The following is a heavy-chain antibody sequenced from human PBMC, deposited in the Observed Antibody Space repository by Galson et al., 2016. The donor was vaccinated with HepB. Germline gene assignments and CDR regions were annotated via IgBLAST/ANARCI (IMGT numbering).Heavy chain of an antibody. CDR3: AKAFEGYSMNWSPSPTWFDP. D-gene: IGHD5-12*01. Sequence: SLRLSCAASGFTFRSYAMHWVRQAPGKGLQWVSAISGSASRTYYTDSVKGRFTISRDNSKNTVNLQMDSLSPEDTAVYYCAKAFEGYSMNWSPSPTWFDPSGQGTQVIVTS. CDR1: GFTFRSYA. J-gene: IGHJ5*02. V-gene: IGHV3-23*01. CDR2: ISGSASRT.